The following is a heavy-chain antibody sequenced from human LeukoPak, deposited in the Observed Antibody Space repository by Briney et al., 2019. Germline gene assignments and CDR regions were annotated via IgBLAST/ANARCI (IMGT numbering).Heavy chain of an antibody. J-gene: IGHJ4*02. CDR2: IIPIFGTA. V-gene: IGHV1-69*05. D-gene: IGHD3-22*01. CDR3: ARGRLGYYDSSDFGY. Sequence: SVKVSCKASGGTFSSYAISWVRQAPGQGLEWMGGIIPIFGTANYAQKFQGRVTITTDESTSTAYMELSSLRSEDTAVYYCARGRLGYYDSSDFGYWGQGTLVTVSS. CDR1: GGTFSSYA.